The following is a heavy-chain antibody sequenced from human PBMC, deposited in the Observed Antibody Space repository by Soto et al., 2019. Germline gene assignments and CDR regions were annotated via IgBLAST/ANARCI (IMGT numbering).Heavy chain of an antibody. CDR2: IYTSGST. V-gene: IGHV4-4*07. CDR1: GGCISSYY. D-gene: IGHD6-13*01. Sequence: LSRTCTVAGGCISSYYWSWIRQPAGKGLEWIGRIYTSGSTNYNPSLKSRVTMSVDTSKNQFSLKLSSVTAAETAVYYCARDLADSRSFNWFDPWGQGTLVTAS. J-gene: IGHJ5*02. CDR3: ARDLADSRSFNWFDP.